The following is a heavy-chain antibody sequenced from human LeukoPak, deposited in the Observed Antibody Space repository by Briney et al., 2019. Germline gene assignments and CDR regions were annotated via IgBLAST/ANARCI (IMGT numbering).Heavy chain of an antibody. CDR1: GGSISSYY. CDR2: IYYSGST. V-gene: IGHV4-59*01. Sequence: SETLSLTCTVSGGSISSYYWSWIRQPPGKGLEWIGYIYYSGSTNYNPSLKSRVTISVDTSKNQFSLKLSSVTAADTDVYYCARGFFVGYCSSTSCYVQDAFDIWDQGTMVTVSS. J-gene: IGHJ3*02. CDR3: ARGFFVGYCSSTSCYVQDAFDI. D-gene: IGHD2-2*01.